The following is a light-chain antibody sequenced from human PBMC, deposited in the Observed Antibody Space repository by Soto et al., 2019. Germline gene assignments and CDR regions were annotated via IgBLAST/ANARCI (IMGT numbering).Light chain of an antibody. CDR1: SSDVGGYNY. J-gene: IGLJ1*01. CDR3: CSYAGIPSYV. CDR2: DVS. Sequence: QSALTQPRSVSGSPGQSVTISCTGTSSDVGGYNYVSWYQQHPGKAPKVMIYDVSERPSGVPDRFSGSKSGNTASLTISGLQAEDEAEYYCCSYAGIPSYVFGTGTKVTVL. V-gene: IGLV2-11*01.